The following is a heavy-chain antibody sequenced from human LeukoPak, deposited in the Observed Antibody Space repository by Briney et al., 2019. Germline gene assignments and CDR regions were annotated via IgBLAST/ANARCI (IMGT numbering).Heavy chain of an antibody. CDR1: GFTFSDHA. CDR3: VRDNTNYNNYHGMDV. Sequence: GGSLRLSCTASGFTFSDHAMSWVRQAPGKGLEWISYIRGTSTDIKIADSVKGRFTISRDNAQNTLYLQMNSLRAEDTAVYYCVRDNTNYNNYHGMDVWGQGTTVAVSS. CDR2: IRGTSTDI. D-gene: IGHD2-8*01. V-gene: IGHV3-11*05. J-gene: IGHJ6*02.